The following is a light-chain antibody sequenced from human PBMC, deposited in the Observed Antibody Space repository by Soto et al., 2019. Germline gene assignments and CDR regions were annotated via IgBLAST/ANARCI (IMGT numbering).Light chain of an antibody. V-gene: IGLV2-14*02. Sequence: QSALTQPASVSGSPGQSITISCTGTSSDVGSYNLVSWYQHHPGKAPKLMIFEGTKRPSGVSNRFSGSKSGNTASLTISGLQAEDEAYYYCSSYSSGSTQVVFGGGTQLTVL. J-gene: IGLJ2*01. CDR1: SSDVGSYNL. CDR2: EGT. CDR3: SSYSSGSTQVV.